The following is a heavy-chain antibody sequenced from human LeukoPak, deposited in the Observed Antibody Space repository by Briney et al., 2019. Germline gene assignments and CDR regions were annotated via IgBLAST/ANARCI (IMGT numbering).Heavy chain of an antibody. D-gene: IGHD1-26*01. CDR1: GFTFSSYA. CDR3: AKHSGNYYFDY. Sequence: GGPLRLSCAASGFTFSSYAMSWVRQAPGKGLEWDSAISGSGGSTYYADSVKGRFTISRDNSKNTLYLQMNSQRAEDTAVYYCAKHSGNYYFDYWGQGTLVTVSS. V-gene: IGHV3-23*01. J-gene: IGHJ4*02. CDR2: ISGSGGST.